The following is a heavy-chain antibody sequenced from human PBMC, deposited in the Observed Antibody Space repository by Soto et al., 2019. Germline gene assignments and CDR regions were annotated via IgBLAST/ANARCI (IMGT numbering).Heavy chain of an antibody. V-gene: IGHV5-51*01. CDR2: IYPGDSDT. J-gene: IGHJ4*02. CDR1: GYSFTSYW. CDR3: ARQPWFGELFVSYFDY. D-gene: IGHD3-10*01. Sequence: EVQLVQSGAEVKKPGESLKISCKGSGYSFTSYWIGWVRQMPGKGLEWMGIIYPGDSDTRYSPSFQGQVTISADKSISTAYLQWSSLMASDTAMYYCARQPWFGELFVSYFDYWGQGTLVTVSS.